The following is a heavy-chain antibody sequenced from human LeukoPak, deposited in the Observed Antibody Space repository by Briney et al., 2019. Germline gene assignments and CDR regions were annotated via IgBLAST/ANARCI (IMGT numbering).Heavy chain of an antibody. D-gene: IGHD6-19*01. CDR1: GGSISSINW. J-gene: IGHJ4*02. Sequence: PSGTLSLTCAVSGGSISSINWWSWVRQPPGKGLEWIGEIYHSGSTNYNPSLKSRVTISVDKSKNQFSLKLSSVTAADTAVYYCARSPFIAVAASFDYWGQGTLVTVSS. V-gene: IGHV4-4*02. CDR2: IYHSGST. CDR3: ARSPFIAVAASFDY.